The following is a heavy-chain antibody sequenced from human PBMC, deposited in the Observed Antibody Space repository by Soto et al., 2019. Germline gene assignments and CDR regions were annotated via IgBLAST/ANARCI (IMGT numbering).Heavy chain of an antibody. D-gene: IGHD5-12*01. CDR1: GFIFSSYS. Sequence: GGSLRLSCAASGFIFSSYSMHWVRQAPGNVLEYVSAISYGGTTYYADSVKGRFTISRDNSKNTLYLQMGSLRAEDMAVYYCARVGSGYDYWGQGTLVTVSS. CDR3: ARVGSGYDY. V-gene: IGHV3-64*02. J-gene: IGHJ4*02. CDR2: ISYGGTT.